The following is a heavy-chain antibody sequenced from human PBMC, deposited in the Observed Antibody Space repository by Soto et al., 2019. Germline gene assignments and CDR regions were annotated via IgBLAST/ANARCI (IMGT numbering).Heavy chain of an antibody. V-gene: IGHV1-69*11. CDR3: AIGRDCHNSYNFDP. D-gene: IGHD1-1*01. Sequence: SVKVSDKASGVWFSNFAISWLRLAPGAALEWIGSVILVIVKAKDAQQLQGRVTITADGSTRTAYMELTSLRSEDTAVYYCAIGRDCHNSYNFDPWGQGTLVTVSS. J-gene: IGHJ5*02. CDR1: GVWFSNFA. CDR2: VILVIVKA.